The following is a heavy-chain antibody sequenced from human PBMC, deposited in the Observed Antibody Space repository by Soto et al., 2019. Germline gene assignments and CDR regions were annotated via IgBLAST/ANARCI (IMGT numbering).Heavy chain of an antibody. CDR1: GFTFDDFT. J-gene: IGHJ6*02. CDR3: AKDVSGRWWYYAMDV. V-gene: IGHV3-43*01. D-gene: IGHD2-15*01. CDR2: ISWAGDTT. Sequence: EVQLVESGGAVVQPGGSLRLSCSTSGFTFDDFTMHWVRQVPGKGLEWVSVISWAGDTTVYADSVKGRFSISRDNKKKSLHLQMNSVRTEDSAIYYCAKDVSGRWWYYAMDVWGQGTTVTVS.